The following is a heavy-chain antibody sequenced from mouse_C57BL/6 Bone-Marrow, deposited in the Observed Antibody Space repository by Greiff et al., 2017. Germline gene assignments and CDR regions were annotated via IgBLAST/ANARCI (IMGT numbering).Heavy chain of an antibody. V-gene: IGHV1-64*01. CDR2: IHPNSGST. Sequence: QVQLKQPGAELVKPGASVKLSCKASGYTFTSYWMNWVKQRPGQGLEWIGMIHPNSGSTNYNEKFKSKATLTVDKSSSTAYMQLSSLTSEDSAVYYCAREGIYYDYDGRYYYAMDYWGQGTSVTVSS. CDR3: AREGIYYDYDGRYYYAMDY. CDR1: GYTFTSYW. J-gene: IGHJ4*01. D-gene: IGHD2-4*01.